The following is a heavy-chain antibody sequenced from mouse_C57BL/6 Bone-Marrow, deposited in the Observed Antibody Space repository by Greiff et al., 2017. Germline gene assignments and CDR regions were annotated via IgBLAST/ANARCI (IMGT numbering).Heavy chain of an antibody. Sequence: VQLQQSGPELVKPGASVKISCKASGYTFTDYYMNWVKQSHGKSLEWIGDINPNNGGTSYNQKFKGKATLTVDKSSSTAYMELRSLTSEDSAVYYCARSDPPDYWGQGTSVTVSS. CDR3: ARSDPPDY. J-gene: IGHJ4*01. CDR2: INPNNGGT. V-gene: IGHV1-26*01. CDR1: GYTFTDYY.